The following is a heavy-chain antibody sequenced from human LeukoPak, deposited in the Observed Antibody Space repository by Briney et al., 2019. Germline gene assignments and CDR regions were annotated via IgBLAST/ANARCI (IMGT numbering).Heavy chain of an antibody. Sequence: ASVKVSCKASGYTLTTHYIHWVRQAPGQGLEWMGMINPSIGSISYAQRFQGRVSMTWDTSTSTVYVELSSLRSEDTAIYYCARDLSRDDYQEYYFDYWGQGTLVTVSS. V-gene: IGHV1-46*03. CDR2: INPSIGSI. D-gene: IGHD5-24*01. CDR3: ARDLSRDDYQEYYFDY. CDR1: GYTLTTHY. J-gene: IGHJ4*02.